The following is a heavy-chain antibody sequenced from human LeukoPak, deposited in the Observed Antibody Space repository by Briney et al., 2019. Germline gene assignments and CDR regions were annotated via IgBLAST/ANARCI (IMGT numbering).Heavy chain of an antibody. D-gene: IGHD3-9*01. Sequence: SETLSLTCTVSGGSISSSSYYWAWTRQPPGKGLEWIGSIYYSGSTHYNPSLTSRVTISVDTSKNQFSLKLSSVTAPDTAVYYCARQDEDYDILTGYYIGPFDYWGQGTLVTVSS. CDR1: GGSISSSSYY. CDR3: ARQDEDYDILTGYYIGPFDY. V-gene: IGHV4-39*01. CDR2: IYYSGST. J-gene: IGHJ4*02.